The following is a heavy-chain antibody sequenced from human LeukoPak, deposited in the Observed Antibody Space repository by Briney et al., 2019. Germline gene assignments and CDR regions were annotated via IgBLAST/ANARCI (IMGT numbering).Heavy chain of an antibody. CDR3: ARYTRPIDY. Sequence: PGGSLRLSCAASGFTFSSPWMSWVRQAPGKGLEWVATIKADGSGAYYVDSVKGRFTISRDNAKSSLYLQMNSLRAEDTAVYFCARYTRPIDYWGQGTLVTVSS. CDR2: IKADGSGA. CDR1: GFTFSSPW. D-gene: IGHD6-13*01. J-gene: IGHJ4*02. V-gene: IGHV3-7*05.